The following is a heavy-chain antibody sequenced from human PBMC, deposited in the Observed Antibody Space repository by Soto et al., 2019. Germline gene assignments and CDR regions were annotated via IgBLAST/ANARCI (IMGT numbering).Heavy chain of an antibody. CDR1: GYTFTGYY. J-gene: IGHJ3*02. V-gene: IGHV1-2*04. CDR3: ARRQQLDQNDAFDI. Sequence: ASVKVSCKASGYTFTGYYMHWVRQAPGQGLEWMGWINPNSGGTNYAQKFQGWVTMTRDTSISTAYMELSRLRSDDTAAYYCARRQQLDQNDAFDILGQGKRVTFSS. CDR2: INPNSGGT. D-gene: IGHD6-13*01.